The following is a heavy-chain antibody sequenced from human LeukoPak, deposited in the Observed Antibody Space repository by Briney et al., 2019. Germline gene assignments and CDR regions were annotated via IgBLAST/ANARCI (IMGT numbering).Heavy chain of an antibody. J-gene: IGHJ4*02. CDR3: ARRLWSGYSSYFDY. D-gene: IGHD3-3*01. V-gene: IGHV5-51*01. CDR1: GYSFTSYW. CDR2: IFPGDSDT. Sequence: GESLKISCKGSGYSFTSYWIGWVRQVPGKGLEWMGIIFPGDSDTRYSRSFQGQVTISADKSISTAYLQWSSLKASDTAMYYCARRLWSGYSSYFDYWGQGTLVTVSS.